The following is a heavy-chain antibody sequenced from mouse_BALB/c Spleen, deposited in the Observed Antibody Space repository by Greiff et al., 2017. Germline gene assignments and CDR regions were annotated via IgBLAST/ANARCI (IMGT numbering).Heavy chain of an antibody. J-gene: IGHJ4*01. CDR2: ISSGSSTI. D-gene: IGHD3-3*01. V-gene: IGHV5-17*02. CDR3: ARGGHAMDY. Sequence: DVKLVESGGGLVQPGGSRKLSCAASGFTFSSFGMHWVRQAPEKGLEWVAYISSGSSTIYYADTMKGRFTITRDNPKNTLFLQMTSLRSEDTAMYYCARGGHAMDYWGQGTSVTVSS. CDR1: GFTFSSFG.